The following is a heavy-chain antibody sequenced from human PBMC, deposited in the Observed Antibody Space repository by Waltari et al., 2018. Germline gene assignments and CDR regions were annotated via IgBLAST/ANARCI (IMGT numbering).Heavy chain of an antibody. V-gene: IGHV4-59*01. CDR2: IYYSGST. D-gene: IGHD3-16*02. CDR1: GGSISSYY. Sequence: QVQLQESGPGLVKPSETLSLTCTVSGGSISSYYWSWIRQPPGKGLEWIGYIYYSGSTNYTPSLKSRVTISVDTSKNQFSLKLSSVTAADTAVYYCAREDVITFGGVIARRYYMDVWGKGTTVTVSS. CDR3: AREDVITFGGVIARRYYMDV. J-gene: IGHJ6*03.